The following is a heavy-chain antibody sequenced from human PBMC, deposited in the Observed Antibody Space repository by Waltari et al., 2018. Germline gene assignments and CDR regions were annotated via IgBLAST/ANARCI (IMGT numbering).Heavy chain of an antibody. CDR2: IYSGGST. V-gene: IGHV3-53*04. CDR1: GFTVSSNY. Sequence: EVQLVESGGGLVQPGGSLRLSCAASGFTVSSNYMSWVRPAPGKGLEWVSVIYSGGSTYYADSVKGRFTISRHNSKNTLYLQMNSLRAEDTAVYYCARDSRINWRYYGMDVWGQGTTVTVSS. CDR3: ARDSRINWRYYGMDV. D-gene: IGHD3-10*01. J-gene: IGHJ6*02.